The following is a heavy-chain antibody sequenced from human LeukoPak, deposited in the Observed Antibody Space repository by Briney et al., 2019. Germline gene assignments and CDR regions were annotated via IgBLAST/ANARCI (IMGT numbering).Heavy chain of an antibody. V-gene: IGHV3-21*01. Sequence: GGSLRLSCADSGFTFSTYNMNWGRRAPGKGLGWFSSLSITSSDTYYADSVKGRFTISRDNAKNSLYLQMNSLRAEDTAVYYCARAGYCSSTSCSLSGDYWGQGTLVTVSS. CDR3: ARAGYCSSTSCSLSGDY. CDR2: LSITSSDT. CDR1: GFTFSTYN. J-gene: IGHJ4*02. D-gene: IGHD2-2*01.